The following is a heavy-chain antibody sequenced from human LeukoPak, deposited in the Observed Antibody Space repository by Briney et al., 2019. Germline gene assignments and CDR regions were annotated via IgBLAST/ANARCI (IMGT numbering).Heavy chain of an antibody. CDR3: ARDQRYCSSTSCYPPGKGDAFDI. Sequence: ASVKVSCKASGYTFTGYYMHWVRQAPGQGLEWMGWINPNSGGTNYAQKFQGRVTMTRDTSISTAYMELSRLRSDDTAVYYCARDQRYCSSTSCYPPGKGDAFDIWGQGTMVTVSS. CDR2: INPNSGGT. D-gene: IGHD2-2*01. V-gene: IGHV1-2*02. J-gene: IGHJ3*02. CDR1: GYTFTGYY.